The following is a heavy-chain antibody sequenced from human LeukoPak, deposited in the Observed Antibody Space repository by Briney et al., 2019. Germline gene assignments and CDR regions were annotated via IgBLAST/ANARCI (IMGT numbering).Heavy chain of an antibody. CDR1: GFTFGDYA. CDR2: IYYSGST. Sequence: SGGSLRLSCTASGFTFGDYAMSWIRQPPGKGLEWIGFIYYSGSTNYNPSLKSRVIISLDTSKNQFSLKLSSVTAADTAVYYCARGLTSGYYGHYYMDVWGKGTTVTVSS. J-gene: IGHJ6*03. D-gene: IGHD3-22*01. CDR3: ARGLTSGYYGHYYMDV. V-gene: IGHV4-59*01.